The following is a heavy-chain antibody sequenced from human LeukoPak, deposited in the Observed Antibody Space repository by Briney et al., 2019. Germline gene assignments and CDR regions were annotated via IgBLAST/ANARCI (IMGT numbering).Heavy chain of an antibody. CDR1: GGSISSSSYY. J-gene: IGHJ5*02. V-gene: IGHV4-39*07. CDR2: IYYSGST. CDR3: ASTNCSSASCYGANWFDP. Sequence: SETLSLTCTVSGGSISSSSYYWGWIRQPPGKGLEWIGSIYYSGSTYYNPSLKSRVNISVDTSKNQFSLRLSSVTAVDTAVYYCASTNCSSASCYGANWFDPWGQGTLVTVSS. D-gene: IGHD2-2*01.